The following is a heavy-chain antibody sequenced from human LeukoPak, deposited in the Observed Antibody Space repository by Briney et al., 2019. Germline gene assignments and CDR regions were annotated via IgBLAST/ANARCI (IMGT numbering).Heavy chain of an antibody. CDR3: ARGTIENFVRTGIAAAGPYFDY. D-gene: IGHD6-13*01. Sequence: ASVKVSCKASGGTFSSYAISWVRQAPGQGLEWMGGIIPIFGTANYAQKFQGRVTITADESTSTAYMELSSLRYEDTAVYYCARGTIENFVRTGIAAAGPYFDYWGQGTLVTVSS. V-gene: IGHV1-69*13. J-gene: IGHJ4*02. CDR1: GGTFSSYA. CDR2: IIPIFGTA.